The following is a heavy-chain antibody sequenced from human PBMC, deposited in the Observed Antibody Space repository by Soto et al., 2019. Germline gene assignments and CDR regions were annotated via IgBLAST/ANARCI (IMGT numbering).Heavy chain of an antibody. J-gene: IGHJ5*02. Sequence: QVQLVQSGAEVKKPGSSVKVSCKASGGTFSSYAISWVRQAPGQGLEWMGGIIPIFGTANDAQKFQGRVTIAADQATSTAYMELSSLRSENTAVYYCARVGDYYDSSGYYWFDPWGQGTLVTVSS. CDR1: GGTFSSYA. D-gene: IGHD3-22*01. CDR2: IIPIFGTA. V-gene: IGHV1-69*12. CDR3: ARVGDYYDSSGYYWFDP.